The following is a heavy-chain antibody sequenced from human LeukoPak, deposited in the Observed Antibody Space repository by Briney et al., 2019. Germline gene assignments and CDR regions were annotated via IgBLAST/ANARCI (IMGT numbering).Heavy chain of an antibody. CDR3: AKDRVDDILTTPLFDY. V-gene: IGHV3-23*01. CDR2: ISGSGGST. Sequence: GGSLRLSCAASGFTFSSYGMSWVRQAPGKGLEWVSAISGSGGSTYYADSVKGRFTISRDNSKNTLYLQMNSLRAEDTAVYYCAKDRVDDILTTPLFDYWGQGTLVTVSS. CDR1: GFTFSSYG. J-gene: IGHJ4*02. D-gene: IGHD3-9*01.